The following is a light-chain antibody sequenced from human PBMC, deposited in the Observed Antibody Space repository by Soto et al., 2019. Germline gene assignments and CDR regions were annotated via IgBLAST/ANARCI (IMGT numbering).Light chain of an antibody. J-gene: IGKJ4*01. CDR3: QQYGDWPLT. V-gene: IGKV3-15*01. CDR1: QSVGSN. CDR2: ASS. Sequence: EIVLTQSPATLPVSPGERATLSCRASQSVGSNFAWYQQKPGQAPRLLIFASSTRATGVPARFSGSGSGTEFTLTISSLQSEDFAVYYCQQYGDWPLTFGGGAKVEIE.